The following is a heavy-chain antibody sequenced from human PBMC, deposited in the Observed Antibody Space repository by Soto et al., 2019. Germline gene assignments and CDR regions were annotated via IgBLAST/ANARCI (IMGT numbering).Heavy chain of an antibody. CDR3: ARLVNGELDY. CDR2: IYPGDSDT. Sequence: EXLKISCKCSGYXFTSYLLFWVRHMPGKGLECMGIIYPGDSDTRYSPSFQGQVTISADKSISTAYLQWRSLKASDTAMYYCARLVNGELDYSGQGTLVTVSS. J-gene: IGHJ4*02. V-gene: IGHV5-51*01. D-gene: IGHD7-27*01. CDR1: GYXFTSYL.